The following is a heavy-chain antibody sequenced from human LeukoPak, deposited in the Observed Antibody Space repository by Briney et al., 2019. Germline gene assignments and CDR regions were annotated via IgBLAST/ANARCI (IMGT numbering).Heavy chain of an antibody. D-gene: IGHD3-22*01. CDR3: ARAAGYYDSSGYLSYAFDI. Sequence: SETLSLTCTVSGGSISSGGYSWSWIRQHPGKGLEWIGYIYYSGSTYYNPSLKSRVTISVDTSKNQFSLKLSSVTAADTAVYYCARAAGYYDSSGYLSYAFDIWGQGTMVTVSS. J-gene: IGHJ3*02. CDR1: GGSISSGGYS. V-gene: IGHV4-31*03. CDR2: IYYSGST.